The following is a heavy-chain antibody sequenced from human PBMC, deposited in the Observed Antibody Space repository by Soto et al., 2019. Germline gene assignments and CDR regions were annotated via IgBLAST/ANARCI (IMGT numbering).Heavy chain of an antibody. D-gene: IGHD5-12*01. J-gene: IGHJ4*02. V-gene: IGHV1-69*01. CDR2: IIPIFGTA. CDR1: GGTFSSYA. CDR3: ASTTYLGGYAAHFDY. Sequence: QVQLVQSGAEVKKPGSSVKVSCKASGGTFSSYAISWVRQAPGQGLEWMGGIIPIFGTANYAQKFQGRVTITADESTSTAYMELSSLRSEDTAVYYYASTTYLGGYAAHFDYCGQGTLVTFSS.